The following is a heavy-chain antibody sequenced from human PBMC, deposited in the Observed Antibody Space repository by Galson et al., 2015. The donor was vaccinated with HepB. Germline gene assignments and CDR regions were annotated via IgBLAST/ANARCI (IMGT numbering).Heavy chain of an antibody. CDR2: ISYDGSNK. Sequence: SLRLSCAASGFTFSSYGMHWVRQAPGKGLEWVAVISYDGSNKYYADSVKGRFTISRDNSKNTLYLQMNSLRAEDTAVYYCAKAGTSYYYYYMDVWGKGTTVTVSS. CDR3: AKAGTSYYYYYMDV. CDR1: GFTFSSYG. D-gene: IGHD1-7*01. V-gene: IGHV3-30*18. J-gene: IGHJ6*03.